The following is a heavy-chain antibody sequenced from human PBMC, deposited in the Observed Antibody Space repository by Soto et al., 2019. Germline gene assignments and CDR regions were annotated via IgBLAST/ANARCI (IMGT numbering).Heavy chain of an antibody. Sequence: QITLKVSGPTLGKPTQTLTVTCTFSGFSLTTSGVGVGWVRQPPGKALEWLALIYWNDDMPYSPSLKTRRTTTKETTKNQVVLTKSNMDTADSGTDFCVPRIHDYGGYPIPRYAFYDGVDVWGHGTTVTGSS. D-gene: IGHD4-17*01. CDR3: VPRIHDYGGYPIPRYAFYDGVDV. CDR2: IYWNDDM. CDR1: GFSLTTSGVG. J-gene: IGHJ6*02. V-gene: IGHV2-5*04.